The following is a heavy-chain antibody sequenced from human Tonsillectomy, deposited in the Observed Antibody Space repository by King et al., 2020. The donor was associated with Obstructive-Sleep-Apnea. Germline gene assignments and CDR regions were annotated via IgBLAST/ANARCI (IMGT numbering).Heavy chain of an antibody. V-gene: IGHV4-39*01. Sequence: LQLQESGPGLVKPSETLSLTCTVSGGSISSSSYYWGWIRQPPGKGLEWIGSIYYSGSTYYNPSLKSRVTISVDTSKNQFSLKLSSVTAADTAVYYCTIRIDYYDILTGYNLYYYGMDVWGQGTTVTVSS. CDR1: GGSISSSSYY. CDR3: TIRIDYYDILTGYNLYYYGMDV. CDR2: IYYSGST. J-gene: IGHJ6*02. D-gene: IGHD3-9*01.